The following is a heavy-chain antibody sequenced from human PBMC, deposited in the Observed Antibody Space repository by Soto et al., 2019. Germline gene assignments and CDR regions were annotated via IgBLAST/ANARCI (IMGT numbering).Heavy chain of an antibody. CDR3: ARFFGCGFDY. D-gene: IGHD2-21*01. CDR2: ISTSGATR. CDR1: GFTFSTDS. Sequence: EVQLVESGGGLVQPGGSLRLSCVASGFTFSTDSMNWVRQAPGKGLEWVAHISTSGATRYYADSVKGRFTISRHNAKTSLYLQMDSLRNEDTAVYYCARFFGCGFDYWGQGTLVTVSS. V-gene: IGHV3-48*02. J-gene: IGHJ4*02.